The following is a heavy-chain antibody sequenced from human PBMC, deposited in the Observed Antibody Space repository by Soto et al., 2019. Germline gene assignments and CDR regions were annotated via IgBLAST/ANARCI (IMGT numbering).Heavy chain of an antibody. J-gene: IGHJ4*02. V-gene: IGHV3-23*05. Sequence: EVQLLESGGGLVQPGGSLRLSCAASGVTFSSFGMNWVRQAPGKGLEWVSAISNDGTTTYYTDSVKGRFTISRDNSKNLLYLQMDSLRAEDTAEYYCAKEMGHRLPFEFWGQGTLVTVSS. CDR2: ISNDGTTT. CDR3: AKEMGHRLPFEF. D-gene: IGHD2-15*01. CDR1: GVTFSSFG.